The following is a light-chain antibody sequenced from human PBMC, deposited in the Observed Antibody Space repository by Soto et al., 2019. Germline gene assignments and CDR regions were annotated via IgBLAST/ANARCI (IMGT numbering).Light chain of an antibody. CDR3: PQYGSSPDT. CDR1: QSVSSSY. J-gene: IGKJ1*01. Sequence: EIVLTQSPGTLSLSPGERATLSCRASQSVSSSYLAWYQQKPGQAPRLLIYGASSRATGIPDRFSGSGSGTDFTLTISRLEPEDFAVYYCPQYGSSPDTFGQGTKVDIK. CDR2: GAS. V-gene: IGKV3-20*01.